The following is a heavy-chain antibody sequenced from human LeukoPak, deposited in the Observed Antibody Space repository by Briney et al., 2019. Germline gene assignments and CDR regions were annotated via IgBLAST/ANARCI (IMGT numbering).Heavy chain of an antibody. V-gene: IGHV1-8*01. J-gene: IGHJ4*02. D-gene: IGHD3-22*01. CDR3: ARVTGSNSYYRSLGH. CDR1: GYTFTSSN. Sequence: ASVKVSCKTSGYTFTSSNINWVRQATGQGLEWMGWMNSTSGNTGYAQKFQGRVTMTRDTSISTAYMELSSLISEDTAAYYCARVTGSNSYYRSLGHWGQGTLVTVSS. CDR2: MNSTSGNT.